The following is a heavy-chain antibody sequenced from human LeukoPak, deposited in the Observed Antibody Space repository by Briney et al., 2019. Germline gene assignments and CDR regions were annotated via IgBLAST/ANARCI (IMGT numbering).Heavy chain of an antibody. CDR3: ARCDSSSWYGIDF. Sequence: GGSLRLSCAASGFTASSNCMGWVRQAPGKGLKWVSVIYSGGNTYYADSVKGRFTISRDNSRNTMDLQMNSLRAEDTAVYYCARCDSSSWYGIDFWGQGTLVTVSS. CDR2: IYSGGNT. CDR1: GFTASSNC. J-gene: IGHJ4*02. D-gene: IGHD6-13*01. V-gene: IGHV3-53*01.